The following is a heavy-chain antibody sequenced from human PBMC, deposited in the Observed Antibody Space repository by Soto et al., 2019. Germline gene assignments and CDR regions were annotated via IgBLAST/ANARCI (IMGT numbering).Heavy chain of an antibody. V-gene: IGHV2-5*01. CDR1: GFSRSTSGVG. J-gene: IGHJ5*02. CDR3: AHWGEPNWFDP. Sequence: QITLKESGPTLVKPTQPLTLTCTFSGFSRSTSGVGVGWIRQPPGKALEWLALIYWYDDKRYSPSLKSRLTITKDTPKNHVVLTMTNMDPVDTATYYCAHWGEPNWFDPWGQGTLVTVAS. CDR2: IYWYDDK. D-gene: IGHD3-16*01.